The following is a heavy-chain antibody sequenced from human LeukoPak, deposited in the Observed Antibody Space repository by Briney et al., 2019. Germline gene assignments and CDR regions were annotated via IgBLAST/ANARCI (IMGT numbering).Heavy chain of an antibody. CDR2: ISSSSSYI. Sequence: GGSLRLSCAASGFTFSSYSMNWVRQAPGKGLEWVSSISSSSSYIYSADSVKGRFTISRDNARNSLYLQMNSLRAGDTAVYYCAREGKDIVVVPAASAKYKYYYYMDVWGKGTTVTISS. J-gene: IGHJ6*03. V-gene: IGHV3-21*01. D-gene: IGHD2-2*01. CDR1: GFTFSSYS. CDR3: AREGKDIVVVPAASAKYKYYYYMDV.